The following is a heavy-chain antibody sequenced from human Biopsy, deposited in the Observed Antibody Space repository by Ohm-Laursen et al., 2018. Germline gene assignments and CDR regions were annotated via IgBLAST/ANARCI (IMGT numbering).Heavy chain of an antibody. CDR3: ARGRLRAVARFDY. J-gene: IGHJ4*02. D-gene: IGHD6-19*01. V-gene: IGHV4-34*01. CDR1: GGSFSGYY. CDR2: INHSGST. Sequence: TLSLTCAVYGGSFSGYYWSWIRQPPGKGLEWIVEINHSGSTNCNPSLKSRVTISVDTSKNQFSLKLSSGTAADTAVYYCARGRLRAVARFDYWGQGTLVTVSS.